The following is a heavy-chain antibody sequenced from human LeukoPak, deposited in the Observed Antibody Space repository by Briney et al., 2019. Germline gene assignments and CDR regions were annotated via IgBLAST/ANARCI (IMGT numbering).Heavy chain of an antibody. CDR1: GFTFSSYA. D-gene: IGHD3-22*01. J-gene: IGHJ4*02. Sequence: GGSLRLSCAASGFTFSSYAMHWVRQAPGKGLEWVAVISYDGSNKYYADSVKGRFTISRDNSKNTLYLQMNSLRAEDTAVYYCAKDRQSIVVVIIHYWGQGTLVTVSS. CDR3: AKDRQSIVVVIIHY. V-gene: IGHV3-30*04. CDR2: ISYDGSNK.